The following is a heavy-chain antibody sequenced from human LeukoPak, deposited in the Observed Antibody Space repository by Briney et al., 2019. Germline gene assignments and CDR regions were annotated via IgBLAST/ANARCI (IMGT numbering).Heavy chain of an antibody. CDR2: ISWNSGSI. CDR3: AKARIAVASSDY. V-gene: IGHV3-9*01. Sequence: GGSLRLSCAASGLTFDDYAMHWVRQAPGKGLEWVSGISWNSGSIGYADSVKGRFTISRDNAKNSLYLQMNSLRAEDTALYYCAKARIAVASSDYWGQGTLVTVSS. D-gene: IGHD6-19*01. CDR1: GLTFDDYA. J-gene: IGHJ4*02.